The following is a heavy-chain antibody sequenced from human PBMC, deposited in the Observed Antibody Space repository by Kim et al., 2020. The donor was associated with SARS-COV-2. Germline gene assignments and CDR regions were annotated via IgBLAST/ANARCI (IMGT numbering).Heavy chain of an antibody. CDR3: ARAPRITMVRGVILPTDY. D-gene: IGHD3-10*01. J-gene: IGHJ4*02. Sequence: KGRFTISRDNSKNTLYLQMNSLRAEDTAVYYCARAPRITMVRGVILPTDYWGQGTLVTVSS. V-gene: IGHV3-30*07.